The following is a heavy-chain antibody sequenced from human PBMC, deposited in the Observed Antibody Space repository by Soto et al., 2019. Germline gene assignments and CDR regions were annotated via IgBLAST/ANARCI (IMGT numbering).Heavy chain of an antibody. CDR3: AKNEGYSSGWYLD. CDR1: GLTFSSYG. D-gene: IGHD6-19*01. V-gene: IGHV3-23*01. Sequence: EVQQLESGGGLVQPGGSLRLSCAASGLTFSSYGMSWVRQAPGKGLEWVSAISGSGGRTYNADSVKGRFTISRDNSKNTLYLQMNSLRAEDTAVYYCAKNEGYSSGWYLDWGQGTLVTVSS. CDR2: ISGSGGRT. J-gene: IGHJ4*02.